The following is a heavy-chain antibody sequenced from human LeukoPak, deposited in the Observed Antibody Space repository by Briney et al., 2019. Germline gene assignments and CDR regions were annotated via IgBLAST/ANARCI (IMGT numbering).Heavy chain of an antibody. D-gene: IGHD3-10*01. Sequence: GGSLRLSCAASGFTFSSYGMHWVRQAPDKGLEWVAFIRYEGRSKYYADSVKGRFTISRDNSKNILNLQMDSLRPEDTAVYYCAKDLLRDRWFGESWGQGTLVTVSS. CDR3: AKDLLRDRWFGES. CDR1: GFTFSSYG. J-gene: IGHJ5*02. CDR2: IRYEGRSK. V-gene: IGHV3-30*02.